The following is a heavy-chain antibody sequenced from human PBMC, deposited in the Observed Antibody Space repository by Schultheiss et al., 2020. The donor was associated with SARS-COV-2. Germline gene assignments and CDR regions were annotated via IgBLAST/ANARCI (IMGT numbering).Heavy chain of an antibody. D-gene: IGHD2-15*01. J-gene: IGHJ5*02. CDR1: GGSFSGYY. V-gene: IGHV4-34*01. CDR3: ARDRIAWWFDP. Sequence: SQTLSLTCAVYGGSFSGYYWSWIRQPPGKGLEWIGYIYYSGSTNYNPSLKSRVTMSVDTSKNQFSLQLNSVTPEDTAVYYCARDRIAWWFDPWGQGTLVTVSS. CDR2: IYYSGST.